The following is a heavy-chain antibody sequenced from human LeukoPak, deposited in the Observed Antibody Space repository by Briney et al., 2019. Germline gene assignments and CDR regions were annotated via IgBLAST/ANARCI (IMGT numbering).Heavy chain of an antibody. D-gene: IGHD3-10*01. V-gene: IGHV1-8*01. CDR1: EYTFASYD. CDR2: VNTNSGNT. J-gene: IGHJ6*02. CDR3: ARPGGVWFGELGLGGMAF. Sequence: GASVKVSCKASEYTFASYDIYWVRQAAGQGLEWVGWVNTNSGNTGYAQKFQGRVTMTRNTSITTAYMELSGLTFEDTAVYYCARPGGVWFGELGLGGMAFWGQGTTVTVSS.